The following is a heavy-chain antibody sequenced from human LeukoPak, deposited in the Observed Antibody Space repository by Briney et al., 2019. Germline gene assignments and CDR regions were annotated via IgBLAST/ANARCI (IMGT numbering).Heavy chain of an antibody. CDR2: IIPIFGTA. D-gene: IGHD1-1*01. V-gene: IGHV1-69*05. CDR3: ARVAENWKPWGYYFDY. CDR1: GGTFSSYA. J-gene: IGHJ4*02. Sequence: SVKVSCKASGGTFSSYAISWVRQAPGQGLEWMGRIIPIFGTANYAQKFQGRVTITTDESTSTAYMELGSLRSEDTAVYYCARVAENWKPWGYYFDYWGQGTLVTVSS.